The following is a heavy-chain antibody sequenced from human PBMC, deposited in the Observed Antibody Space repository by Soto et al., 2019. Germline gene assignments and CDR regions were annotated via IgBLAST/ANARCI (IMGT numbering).Heavy chain of an antibody. CDR3: TTDSADIVVVPATFGMDV. V-gene: IGHV3-15*01. CDR1: GITFSNAW. J-gene: IGHJ6*02. CDR2: IKSITDGGTT. Sequence: PWGSLRPSCSASGITFSNAWMTWFRQAPGKGLEWVGRIKSITDGGTTDYAAPVKGRFTISRDDSKDTLYLQMNNLRTEDTAVYHCTTDSADIVVVPATFGMDVWGQGTTVTVSS. D-gene: IGHD2-2*01.